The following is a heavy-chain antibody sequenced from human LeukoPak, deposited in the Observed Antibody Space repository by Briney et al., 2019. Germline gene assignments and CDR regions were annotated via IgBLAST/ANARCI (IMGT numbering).Heavy chain of an antibody. D-gene: IGHD1-26*01. V-gene: IGHV4-34*01. Sequence: SETLSLTCAVYGGSFSGYYWSWIRQPPGKGLEWIGEINHSGSTNYNPSLKSRVTISVDTSKNQFSLKLSSVTAADTAVYYCAKDLLPVAATTIGDYWGQGTLVTVSS. CDR2: INHSGST. CDR1: GGSFSGYY. J-gene: IGHJ4*02. CDR3: AKDLLPVAATTIGDY.